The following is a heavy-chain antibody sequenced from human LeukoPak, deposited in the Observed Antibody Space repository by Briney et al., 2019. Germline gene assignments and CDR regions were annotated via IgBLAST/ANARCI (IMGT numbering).Heavy chain of an antibody. CDR3: AKQWRGTGDAFDV. CDR2: ISGSGDST. D-gene: IGHD3/OR15-3a*01. Sequence: PGGSLRLSCAASGFTFSSYTKSWVRQAPGKGLEWVSAISGSGDSTYYADSVKGRFTISRDNSKNTLYLQMNSLRAEDTAVYYCAKQWRGTGDAFDVWGQGTMVTVSS. CDR1: GFTFSSYT. J-gene: IGHJ3*01. V-gene: IGHV3-23*01.